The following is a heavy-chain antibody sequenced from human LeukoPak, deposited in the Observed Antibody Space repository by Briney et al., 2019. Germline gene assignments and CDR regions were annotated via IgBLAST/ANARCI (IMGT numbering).Heavy chain of an antibody. V-gene: IGHV3-48*03. J-gene: IGHJ6*02. D-gene: IGHD3-3*01. Sequence: GGSLRLSCAASGFTFSSYEMNWVRQAPGKGLEWVSYISSSGSTIYYADSVKGRFTISRDNAKNSLYLQMNSLRAEDTAVYYCARVEGSVWSGYYSYYYYGMDVWGQGTMVTVSS. CDR1: GFTFSSYE. CDR2: ISSSGSTI. CDR3: ARVEGSVWSGYYSYYYYGMDV.